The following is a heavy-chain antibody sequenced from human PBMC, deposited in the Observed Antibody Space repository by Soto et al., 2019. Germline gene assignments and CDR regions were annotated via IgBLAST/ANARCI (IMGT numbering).Heavy chain of an antibody. J-gene: IGHJ4*02. CDR3: ARDRYGSERIFDY. Sequence: SVKVSCKASGGTFSSYAISWVRQAPGQGLEWMGGIIPIFGTANYAQKFQGRVTITADESTSTAYMELSSLRSEDTAVYYCARDRYGSERIFDYWGQGTLVTVSS. D-gene: IGHD3-10*01. CDR2: IIPIFGTA. V-gene: IGHV1-69*13. CDR1: GGTFSSYA.